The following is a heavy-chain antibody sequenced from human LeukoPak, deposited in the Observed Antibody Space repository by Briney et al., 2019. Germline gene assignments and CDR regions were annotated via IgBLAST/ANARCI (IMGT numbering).Heavy chain of an antibody. CDR2: INPNSGGT. Sequence: GASVKVSCKASGYTFTGHYMHWVRQAPGQGLEWMGWINPNSGGTNYAQKFQGRVTMTRDTSISTAYMELSRLRSDDTAVYYCARDFIGNGDYLSSWFDPWGQATLVTVSS. CDR3: ARDFIGNGDYLSSWFDP. J-gene: IGHJ5*02. CDR1: GYTFTGHY. D-gene: IGHD4-17*01. V-gene: IGHV1-2*02.